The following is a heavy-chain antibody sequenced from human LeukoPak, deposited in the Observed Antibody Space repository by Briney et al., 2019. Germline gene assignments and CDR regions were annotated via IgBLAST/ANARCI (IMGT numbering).Heavy chain of an antibody. CDR3: ARITSLYYDILTGYPENFDY. CDR1: GYTFTGYY. V-gene: IGHV1-2*02. Sequence: ASVKVSCKASGYTFTGYYMHWVRQAPGQGLEWTGWINPNSGGTNYAQKFQGRVTMTRDTSISTAYMELSRLRSDDTAVYYCARITSLYYDILTGYPENFDYWGQGTLVTVSS. D-gene: IGHD3-9*01. CDR2: INPNSGGT. J-gene: IGHJ4*02.